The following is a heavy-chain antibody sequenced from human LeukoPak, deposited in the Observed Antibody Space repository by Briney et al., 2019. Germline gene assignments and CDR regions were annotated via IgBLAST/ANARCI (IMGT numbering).Heavy chain of an antibody. CDR2: IYYSDST. CDR1: GDSISGDYH. Sequence: SETLSLTCTVSGDSISGDYHWSWIRPPPGKGLEWIGYIYYSDSTYYNPSLKSRVTMSIDTSKNQFSLKLSSVTAADTAVYYCAREELADWFDPWGQGTLVTVSS. D-gene: IGHD3-10*01. J-gene: IGHJ5*02. V-gene: IGHV4-30-4*01. CDR3: AREELADWFDP.